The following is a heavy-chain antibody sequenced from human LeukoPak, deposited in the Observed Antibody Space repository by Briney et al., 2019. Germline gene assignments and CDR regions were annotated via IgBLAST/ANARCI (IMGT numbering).Heavy chain of an antibody. J-gene: IGHJ5*02. D-gene: IGHD2-21*02. Sequence: ASVKVSCKASGGTFSSYAISWVRQAPGQGLEWMGWINPNSGGTNYAQKFQGRVTMTRDTSISTVYIELIRLRSDDTAMYYCAREPPPYCGGDCPPHNWFDPWGQGTLVTVSS. CDR1: GGTFSSYA. CDR3: AREPPPYCGGDCPPHNWFDP. CDR2: INPNSGGT. V-gene: IGHV1-2*02.